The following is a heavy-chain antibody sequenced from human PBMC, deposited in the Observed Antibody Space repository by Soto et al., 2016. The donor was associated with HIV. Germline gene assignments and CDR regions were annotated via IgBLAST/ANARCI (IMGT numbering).Heavy chain of an antibody. J-gene: IGHJ2*01. CDR2: ISGSGGNT. CDR3: AKRNPSNWYFDL. CDR1: GFTFSSYD. V-gene: IGHV3-23*01. Sequence: EVQLLESGGGLEQPGGSLRLSCAPSGFTFSSYDMNWVRQVPGKGLEWVSGISGSGGNTYYADSVKGRFTISRDNSKNILYLQMNNLRAEDTAVYYCAKRNPSNWYFDLWGRGTLVTVLL.